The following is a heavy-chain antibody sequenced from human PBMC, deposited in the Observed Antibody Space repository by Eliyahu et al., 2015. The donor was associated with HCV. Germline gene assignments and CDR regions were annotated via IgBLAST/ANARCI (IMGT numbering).Heavy chain of an antibody. V-gene: IGHV3-30-3*01. J-gene: IGHJ4*02. CDR1: GXPFGAHA. D-gene: IGHD3-3*01. CDR2: ITYDGSNK. CDR3: ARVPGIGVWDYFNY. Sequence: QVHLVESGGGVVQPGRSLRLSXAASGXPFGAHAMYWVXXAPGKGLEWGXLITYDGSNKYYXDAVRGRLTISRDNSVNTLHLQMNSLRPDDTAVYFCARVPGIGVWDYFNYWGQGTRVTVSS.